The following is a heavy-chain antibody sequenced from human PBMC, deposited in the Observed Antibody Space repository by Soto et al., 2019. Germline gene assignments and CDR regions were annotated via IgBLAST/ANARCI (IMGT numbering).Heavy chain of an antibody. D-gene: IGHD3-16*01. V-gene: IGHV4-4*07. CDR1: GGYIISYY. Sequence: SETLSPTCTGSGGYIISYYWCWIRQPAGKGLEWIGRFYPSGNINYNPSLKSRLTMSGDTSRNQFSLNLTSVTAADTAVYYCARCGLDYGMDVWGQGTTVTVSS. J-gene: IGHJ6*02. CDR2: FYPSGNI. CDR3: ARCGLDYGMDV.